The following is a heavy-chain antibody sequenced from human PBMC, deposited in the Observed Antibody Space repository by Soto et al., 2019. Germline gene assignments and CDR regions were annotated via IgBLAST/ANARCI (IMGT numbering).Heavy chain of an antibody. Sequence: SQTLSLTCDISGDSVSSDSTAWDLIRQSPSRGLEWLGRTYYKSKWFYNYSVSVRSRIAIKSDTSKNQFSLQLNSVTPEDTAVYFCARGAQWLLYWGQGTLVTVSS. CDR3: ARGAQWLLY. CDR1: GDSVSSDSTA. CDR2: TYYKSKWFY. J-gene: IGHJ4*02. V-gene: IGHV6-1*01. D-gene: IGHD6-19*01.